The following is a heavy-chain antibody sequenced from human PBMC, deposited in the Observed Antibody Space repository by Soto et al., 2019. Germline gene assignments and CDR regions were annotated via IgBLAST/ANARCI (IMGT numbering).Heavy chain of an antibody. V-gene: IGHV5-51*01. Sequence: PGQSPKLSCKGSGYSLAKNSIAWVRQMPWNGLAWMGIIDPSDCDTRYSPSFQGQVTISADTSITTASLHWSSLKASDTVIYYCATYSWGYSYDNRPPDAFDIWGQGTMVTVSS. J-gene: IGHJ3*02. D-gene: IGHD3-22*01. CDR2: IDPSDCDT. CDR3: ATYSWGYSYDNRPPDAFDI. CDR1: GYSLAKNS.